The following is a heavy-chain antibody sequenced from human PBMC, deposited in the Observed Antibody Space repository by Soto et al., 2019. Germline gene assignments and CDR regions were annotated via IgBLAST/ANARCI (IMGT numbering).Heavy chain of an antibody. Sequence: PSETLSLTCTVSSGSISVTDVFWGWVRQPPGKGLEWIGNVDYSGTAYFSPSLATRVTFHVDTSKNQFSLTLYSVTAADTAVYYCARITGRHLDYWGQGIQVTVSS. D-gene: IGHD1-20*01. CDR1: SGSISVTDVF. CDR2: VDYSGTA. V-gene: IGHV4-39*01. CDR3: ARITGRHLDY. J-gene: IGHJ4*02.